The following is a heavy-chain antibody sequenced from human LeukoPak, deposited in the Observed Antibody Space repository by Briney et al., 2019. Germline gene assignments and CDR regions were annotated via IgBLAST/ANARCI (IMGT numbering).Heavy chain of an antibody. D-gene: IGHD7-27*01. CDR3: ARGPLGRNGDYFDY. Sequence: ASVTVSCKASGYTFTSYAIQWVRQAPGQRLEWMGWINAGNGNTKYSQKFQGRVTITRDTSASTAYMELSSLRSEDTAVYYCARGPLGRNGDYFDYWGQGTLVTVSS. J-gene: IGHJ4*02. V-gene: IGHV1-3*01. CDR2: INAGNGNT. CDR1: GYTFTSYA.